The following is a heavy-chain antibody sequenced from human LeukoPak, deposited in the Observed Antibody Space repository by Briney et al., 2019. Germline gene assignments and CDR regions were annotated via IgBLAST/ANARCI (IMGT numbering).Heavy chain of an antibody. J-gene: IGHJ4*02. D-gene: IGHD6-19*01. V-gene: IGHV3-7*01. CDR3: ARGLAVAGASFDY. CDR1: GFTFSSYW. CDR2: IKPDGSDK. Sequence: GGSLRLSCAASGFTFSSYWMSWVRQAPGQGLEWVASIKPDGSDKYYVDSVKGRFTISRDNTKNSLYLQMNSLTAEDTAVYYCARGLAVAGASFDYWGQGTLVTVSS.